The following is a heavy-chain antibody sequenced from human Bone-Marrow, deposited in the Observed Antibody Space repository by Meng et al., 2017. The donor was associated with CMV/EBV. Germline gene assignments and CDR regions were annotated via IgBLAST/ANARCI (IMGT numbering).Heavy chain of an antibody. Sequence: GGSLRLSCAASGFTFSSYWMSWVRQAPGKGLEWVANIKQDGSEKYYVDSVKGRFTISRDNAKNSLYLQMNSLRAEDTAVYYCARVAYGDYVIWFDPWGQGTRVTVSS. CDR1: GFTFSSYW. J-gene: IGHJ5*02. CDR3: ARVAYGDYVIWFDP. V-gene: IGHV3-7*01. CDR2: IKQDGSEK. D-gene: IGHD4-17*01.